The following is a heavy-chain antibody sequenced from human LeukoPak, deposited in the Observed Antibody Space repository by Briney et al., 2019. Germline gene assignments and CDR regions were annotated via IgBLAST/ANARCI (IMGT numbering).Heavy chain of an antibody. CDR1: GFTFSSYA. CDR2: ISGSGGST. D-gene: IGHD6-13*01. J-gene: IGHJ5*02. V-gene: IGHV3-23*01. Sequence: GGSLRLSCAASGFTFSSYAMSWVRQAPGKGLEWISAISGSGGSTYYADSVKGRFTISRDNSKNTLYLQMNSLRAEDTAVYYCARTGYSNHWFDPWGQGTLVTVSS. CDR3: ARTGYSNHWFDP.